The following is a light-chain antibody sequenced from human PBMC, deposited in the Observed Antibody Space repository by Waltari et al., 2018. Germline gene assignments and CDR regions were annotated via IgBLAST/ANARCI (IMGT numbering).Light chain of an antibody. CDR1: GLSRQY. J-gene: IGLJ1*01. CDR2: QDP. V-gene: IGLV3-25*03. CDR3: QSADHSGTFV. Sequence: SNELTQPPSVSVFPGQTARITCSGAGLSRQYTYWYQQKPGRVHLLIICQDPQRAPGVPERFAALTSGTVVTLIISGVQAEDEADDYCQSADHSGTFVVGTGTKVTVL.